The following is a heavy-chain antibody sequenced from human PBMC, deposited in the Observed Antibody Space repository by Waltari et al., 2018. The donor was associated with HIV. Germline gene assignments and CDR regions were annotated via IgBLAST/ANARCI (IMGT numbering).Heavy chain of an antibody. CDR3: ARKSSWALEY. V-gene: IGHV7-4-1*02. CDR1: GYTFTGYT. CDR2: IRTNTGNP. Sequence: QVQLVQSGSELKKPGASVKVSCKASGYTFTGYTLVWVRQAPGQGLEWMGWIRTNTGNPTYAPDFTGRFVFSLDTSVSTAYLQISSLKPEDTAVYYCARKSSWALEYWGPGTLVTVSS. J-gene: IGHJ4*02. D-gene: IGHD6-13*01.